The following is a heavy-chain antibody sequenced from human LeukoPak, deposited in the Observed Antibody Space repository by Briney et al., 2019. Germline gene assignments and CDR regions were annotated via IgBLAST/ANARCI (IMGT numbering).Heavy chain of an antibody. J-gene: IGHJ6*02. CDR1: GGTFSSYA. CDR3: LWEVRNYYYYGMDV. D-gene: IGHD1-26*01. Sequence: SVKVSCKASGGTFSSYAISWVRQAPGQGLEWMGGIIPVFGTANYAQKFQGRVTITADESTSTAYMELSSLRSEDTAVYYCLWEVRNYYYYGMDVWGQGTTVTVSS. CDR2: IIPVFGTA. V-gene: IGHV1-69*01.